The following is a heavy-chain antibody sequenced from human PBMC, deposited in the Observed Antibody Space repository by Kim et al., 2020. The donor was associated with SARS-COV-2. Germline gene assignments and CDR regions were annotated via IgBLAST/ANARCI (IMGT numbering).Heavy chain of an antibody. CDR2: IIPIFGTA. V-gene: IGHV1-69*13. CDR1: GGTFSSYA. J-gene: IGHJ4*02. Sequence: SVKVSCKASGGTFSSYAISWVRQAPGQGLEWMGGIIPIFGTANYAQKFQGRVTITADESTSTAYMELSSLRSEDTAVYYCARLPWGTVTKYYFDYWGQGTLVTVSS. D-gene: IGHD3-16*01. CDR3: ARLPWGTVTKYYFDY.